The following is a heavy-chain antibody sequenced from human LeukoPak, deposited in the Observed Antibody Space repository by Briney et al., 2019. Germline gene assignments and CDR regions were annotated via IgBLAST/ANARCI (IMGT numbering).Heavy chain of an antibody. D-gene: IGHD1-26*01. CDR2: INPNTGDT. J-gene: IGHJ5*02. Sequence: ASVKVSCKASGYTFTAYYIHWVRQAPGQGLEWMAWINPNTGDTNYAQKFQGRVIMARDTSISTAYMELSRLRSVDTAVYYCARGSGNYWFDPWGQGALVTVSS. CDR1: GYTFTAYY. CDR3: ARGSGNYWFDP. V-gene: IGHV1-2*02.